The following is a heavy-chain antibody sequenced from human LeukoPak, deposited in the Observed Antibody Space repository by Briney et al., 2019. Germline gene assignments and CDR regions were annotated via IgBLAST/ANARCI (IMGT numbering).Heavy chain of an antibody. CDR1: GGSISSYY. Sequence: SETLSLTCTVSGGSISSYYWSWIRQPPGKGLERIGYIYYSGSTNYNPSLKSRVTISVDTSKNQFSLKLSSVTAADTAVYYCARARGSGSYFDYWGQGTLVTVS. CDR3: ARARGSGSYFDY. D-gene: IGHD1-26*01. V-gene: IGHV4-59*01. J-gene: IGHJ4*02. CDR2: IYYSGST.